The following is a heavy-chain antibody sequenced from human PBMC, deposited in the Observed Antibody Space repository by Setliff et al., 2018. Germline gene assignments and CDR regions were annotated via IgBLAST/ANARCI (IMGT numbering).Heavy chain of an antibody. CDR2: LNPKNNDT. Sequence: VKVSCKTSGYTFTDYYIHWVRQAPGEGLEWMGWLNPKNNDTSYAQKFLGRVTMTRDTSISAAYMELITLRSDDTALYYCARDPLPKHYDVVTGYYSAPNYYYMDVWGKGTTVTVSS. V-gene: IGHV1-2*02. CDR3: ARDPLPKHYDVVTGYYSAPNYYYMDV. J-gene: IGHJ6*03. D-gene: IGHD3-9*01. CDR1: GYTFTDYY.